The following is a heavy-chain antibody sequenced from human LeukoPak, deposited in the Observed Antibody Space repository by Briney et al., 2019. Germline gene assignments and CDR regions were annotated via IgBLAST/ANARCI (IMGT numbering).Heavy chain of an antibody. CDR2: INPNSGDT. CDR1: GYTFTGYH. V-gene: IGHV1-2*06. D-gene: IGHD5-12*01. Sequence: GASVKVSCKASGYTFTGYHMHWVRQAPGQGLEWMGRINPNSGDTNYAQNFQGRVTMTRDTSISTAYMELSRLRSEDTAVYYCARDHNIVAPFDYWGQGTLVTVSS. CDR3: ARDHNIVAPFDY. J-gene: IGHJ4*02.